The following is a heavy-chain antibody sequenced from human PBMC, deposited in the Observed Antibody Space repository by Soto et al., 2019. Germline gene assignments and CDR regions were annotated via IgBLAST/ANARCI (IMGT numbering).Heavy chain of an antibody. Sequence: GGSLRLSCAASGFIFTNAWMSWVRQAPGKGLEWVGRIISKTDGGTTDYAAPVKGRFTISRDDSKNTLYLQMNSLKTEDTAVYYCITVGFSRGWSEFDYWGQGTLVTVSS. CDR3: ITVGFSRGWSEFDY. CDR1: GFIFTNAW. J-gene: IGHJ4*02. CDR2: IISKTDGGTT. D-gene: IGHD6-19*01. V-gene: IGHV3-15*01.